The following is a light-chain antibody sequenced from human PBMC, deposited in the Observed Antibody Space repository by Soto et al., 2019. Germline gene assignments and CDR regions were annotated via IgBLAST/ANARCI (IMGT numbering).Light chain of an antibody. V-gene: IGLV2-14*01. Sequence: QSALTQPASVSRSPGQSITISCTGTSSDVGGYNYVSWYQQHPGKAPKLMIYDVSNRPSGVSNRFSGSKSGNTASLTISGLQAEDEADYYCSSYTSSRTLHVVFGGGTKLTVL. CDR3: SSYTSSRTLHVV. J-gene: IGLJ2*01. CDR2: DVS. CDR1: SSDVGGYNY.